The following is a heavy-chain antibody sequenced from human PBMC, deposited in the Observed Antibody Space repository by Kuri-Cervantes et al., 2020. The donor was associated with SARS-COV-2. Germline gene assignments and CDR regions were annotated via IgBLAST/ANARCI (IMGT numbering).Heavy chain of an antibody. J-gene: IGHJ4*02. CDR2: INPSGGST. CDR1: GYTFTSYY. CDR3: ASEIFYDFWSGYYTGIGSGEPLGY. D-gene: IGHD3-3*01. V-gene: IGHV1-46*03. Sequence: ASVKVSCKASGYTFTSYYMHWVRQAPGQGLEWMGIINPSGGSTSYAQKFQGRVTMTRDTSTSTVYMELSSLRSEDTAVYYCASEIFYDFWSGYYTGIGSGEPLGYWGQGTLVTVSS.